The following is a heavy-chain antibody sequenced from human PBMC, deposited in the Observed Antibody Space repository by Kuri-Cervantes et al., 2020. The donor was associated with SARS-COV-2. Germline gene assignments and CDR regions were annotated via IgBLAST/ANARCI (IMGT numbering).Heavy chain of an antibody. D-gene: IGHD6-13*01. CDR2: IWYDGSNK. V-gene: IGHV3-33*01. Sequence: GESLKISCAASGFTFSSYGMHWVRQAPGKGLEWVAVIWYDGSNKYYADYVKGRFTISRDNSKNTLYLQMNSLRAEDTAVYYCARDSSITPRDFDYWVQGTLVTVSS. J-gene: IGHJ4*02. CDR3: ARDSSITPRDFDY. CDR1: GFTFSSYG.